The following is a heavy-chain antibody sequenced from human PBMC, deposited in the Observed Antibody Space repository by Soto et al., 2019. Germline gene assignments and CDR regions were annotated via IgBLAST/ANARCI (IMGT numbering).Heavy chain of an antibody. Sequence: ASVNVSCKSSGYTFTGYYIHWVRQAPGQGLECMGWINPNSGGTNYAQKFQGRVTMTRDTSISTAYMELSRLRSDDTAVYYCARDAPHPLYYFDYWGQGTLVTVSS. J-gene: IGHJ4*02. CDR1: GYTFTGYY. CDR2: INPNSGGT. CDR3: ARDAPHPLYYFDY. V-gene: IGHV1-2*02.